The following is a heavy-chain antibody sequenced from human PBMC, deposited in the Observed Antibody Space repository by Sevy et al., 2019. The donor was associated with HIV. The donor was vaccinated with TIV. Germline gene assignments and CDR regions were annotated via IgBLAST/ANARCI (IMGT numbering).Heavy chain of an antibody. Sequence: GGSLRLSCAASGFTFSSYAMSWVRQAPGKGLERVSAISGSGGSTYYADSVKGRFTISRDNSKNTLYLQMNSLRAEDTAVYYCAKSTGERYYYYYYMDVWRKGTTVTVSS. J-gene: IGHJ6*03. D-gene: IGHD3-10*01. CDR3: AKSTGERYYYYYYMDV. V-gene: IGHV3-23*01. CDR2: ISGSGGST. CDR1: GFTFSSYA.